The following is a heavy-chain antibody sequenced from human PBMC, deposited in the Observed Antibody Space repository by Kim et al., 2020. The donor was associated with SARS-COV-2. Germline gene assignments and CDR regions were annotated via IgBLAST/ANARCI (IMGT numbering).Heavy chain of an antibody. CDR2: IYTDGDT. V-gene: IGHV3-53*01. J-gene: IGHJ4*02. D-gene: IGHD3-16*01. CDR3: ARDVFSVNYFDY. Sequence: GGSLRLSSAASGFTISSNYMNWIRQAPGKGLEWVSSIYTDGDTYYADSVKGRFTISREISKSTVYLQMKSLRAEDTAVYYCARDVFSVNYFDYWGQGILV. CDR1: GFTISSNY.